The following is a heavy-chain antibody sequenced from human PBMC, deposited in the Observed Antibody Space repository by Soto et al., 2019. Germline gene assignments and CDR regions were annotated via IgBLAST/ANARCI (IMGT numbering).Heavy chain of an antibody. CDR3: ARPSRAAYGMEV. Sequence: SVRVSVNSSGGPISSFAIRWARRAPGQGLEWMGGIIPIFGTANYAQKFQGRVTIPAAESTSTAYMELSSLRSEDTAVYYCARPSRAAYGMEVWGQRTTVNVSS. J-gene: IGHJ6*02. D-gene: IGHD2-15*01. CDR2: IIPIFGTA. V-gene: IGHV1-69*13. CDR1: GGPISSFA.